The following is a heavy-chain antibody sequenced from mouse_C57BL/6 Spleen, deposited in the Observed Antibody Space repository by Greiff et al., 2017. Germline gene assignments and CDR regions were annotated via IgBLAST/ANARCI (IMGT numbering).Heavy chain of an antibody. Sequence: EVQLQQSGPELVKPGASVKMSCKASGYTFTDYNMHWVKQRHGTSLEWIGYINPNNGGTSYNQKFKGKATLTVNKSSSTAYMELRSLTSEESAVYYWARGVTTVVAFDFWGQGTTLTVSS. J-gene: IGHJ2*01. D-gene: IGHD1-1*01. CDR3: ARGVTTVVAFDF. CDR1: GYTFTDYN. CDR2: INPNNGGT. V-gene: IGHV1-22*01.